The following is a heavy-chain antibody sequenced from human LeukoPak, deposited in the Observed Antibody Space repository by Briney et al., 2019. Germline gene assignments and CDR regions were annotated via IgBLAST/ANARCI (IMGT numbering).Heavy chain of an antibody. CDR1: GFTFSSYA. CDR2: IKKDGSEK. V-gene: IGHV3-7*03. D-gene: IGHD6-13*01. Sequence: GGSLRLSCAASGFTFSSYAMSWVRQAPGKGLEWVANIKKDGSEKYYVDSVKGRFTISRDNAKNSMYLQMNSLRAEDTAVYYCARGLYSSTTYYFDYWGQGTLVTVSP. CDR3: ARGLYSSTTYYFDY. J-gene: IGHJ4*02.